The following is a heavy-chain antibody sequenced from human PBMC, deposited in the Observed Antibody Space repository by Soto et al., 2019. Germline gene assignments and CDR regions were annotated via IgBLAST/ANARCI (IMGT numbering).Heavy chain of an antibody. CDR1: GYTFTSYG. Sequence: ASVKVSCKASGYTFTSYGITWVRQAPGQGLEWMGWISAYNGNTNYAQKLQGRVTMTTDTSTSTAYMELRSLRSDDTAVYYCAREGYSSSPSDYYYYMDVWGKGTTVTVSS. J-gene: IGHJ6*03. CDR3: AREGYSSSPSDYYYYMDV. D-gene: IGHD6-6*01. CDR2: ISAYNGNT. V-gene: IGHV1-18*01.